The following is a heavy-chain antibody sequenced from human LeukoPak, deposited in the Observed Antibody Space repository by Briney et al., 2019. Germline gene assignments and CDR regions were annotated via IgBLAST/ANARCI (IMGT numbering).Heavy chain of an antibody. J-gene: IGHJ4*02. CDR1: GYNFNTYW. Sequence: GESLKISCKASGYNFNTYWIGWVRQMPGKGLEWMGVINPSDSETKYSPSFQGQVTISADKSISTAYLQWSSLKASDTAMYYCARVGSGSYYNQMFDYWGQGTLVTVSS. CDR3: ARVGSGSYYNQMFDY. D-gene: IGHD3-10*01. V-gene: IGHV5-51*01. CDR2: INPSDSET.